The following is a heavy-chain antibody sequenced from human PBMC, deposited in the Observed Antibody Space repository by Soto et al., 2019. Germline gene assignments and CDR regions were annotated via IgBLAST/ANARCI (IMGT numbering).Heavy chain of an antibody. CDR3: WKRRGAGGHFDY. Sequence: GGSLRLSCAASGFTFSGYAMVWVRQGPGKGLEWVAVVSIGGSKHYADSVRGRFTISRDNSRNTLSLQMNSLTAEDTAVYLLWKRRGAGGHFDYWGQGALVTVSS. V-gene: IGHV3-23*01. D-gene: IGHD2-15*01. J-gene: IGHJ4*02. CDR2: VSIGGSK. CDR1: GFTFSGYA.